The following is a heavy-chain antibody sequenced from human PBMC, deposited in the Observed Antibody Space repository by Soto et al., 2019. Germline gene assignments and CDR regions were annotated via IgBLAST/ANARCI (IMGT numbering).Heavy chain of an antibody. Sequence: GGSLSLSCAASGVTVSSNYMSWVRQAPGKGLEWVSVIYSGGSTYYADSVKGRFTISRDNSKNTLYLQMNSLRAEETAVYYCARGWGYYYDSSGYYYFDYWGQGTLVTVSS. D-gene: IGHD3-22*01. CDR1: GVTVSSNY. CDR3: ARGWGYYYDSSGYYYFDY. CDR2: IYSGGST. J-gene: IGHJ4*02. V-gene: IGHV3-53*01.